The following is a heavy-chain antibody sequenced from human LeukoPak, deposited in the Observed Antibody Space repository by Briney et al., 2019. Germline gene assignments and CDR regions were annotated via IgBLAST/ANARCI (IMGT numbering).Heavy chain of an antibody. CDR1: GYTLTNYY. J-gene: IGHJ5*02. CDR2: INPNSGGT. D-gene: IGHD3-10*01. CDR3: ARDGIYGSGSYYEISWFDP. Sequence: ASVEVSCKAYGYTLTNYYIHWVRQAPGQGLEWMGWINPNSGGTNYAQKFQGRVTMTRDTSISTAYMELSRLRSDDTAVYYCARDGIYGSGSYYEISWFDPWGQGTLVTVSS. V-gene: IGHV1-2*02.